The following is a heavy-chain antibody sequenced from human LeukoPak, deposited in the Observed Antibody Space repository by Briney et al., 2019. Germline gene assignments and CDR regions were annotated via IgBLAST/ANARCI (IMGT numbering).Heavy chain of an antibody. V-gene: IGHV3-21*01. Sequence: PGGSLRLSCAASGFTFNTYTMNWVRQAPGKGLEWVSSINSGGIYTYYADSVKGRFTISRDNAKNSLYLQMNSLRADDTAVYFCARETTLDCWGQGTLVTVSS. CDR1: GFTFNTYT. CDR3: ARETTLDC. D-gene: IGHD4-17*01. CDR2: INSGGIYT. J-gene: IGHJ4*02.